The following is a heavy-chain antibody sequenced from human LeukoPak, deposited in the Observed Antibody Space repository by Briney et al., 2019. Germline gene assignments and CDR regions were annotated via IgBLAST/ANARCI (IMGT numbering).Heavy chain of an antibody. CDR3: ARLNYYDSSGIDY. CDR2: IYPGDSDT. V-gene: IGHV5-51*01. D-gene: IGHD3-22*01. CDR1: GYTFISYW. J-gene: IGHJ4*02. Sequence: GESLEISCKASGYTFISYWIGWVRQMPGKGLEWMGIIYPGDSDTRYSPSFQGQVTISADKSISTAYLQWSSLKASDTAMYYCARLNYYDSSGIDYWGQGTLVTVSS.